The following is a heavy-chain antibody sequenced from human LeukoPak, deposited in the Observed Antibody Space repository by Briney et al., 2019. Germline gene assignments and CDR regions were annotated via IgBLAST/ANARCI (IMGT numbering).Heavy chain of an antibody. J-gene: IGHJ4*02. CDR2: IYNSGST. D-gene: IGHD3-10*01. CDR1: GDSISSGGYF. V-gene: IGHV4-31*03. CDR3: ARGVEFGDYVDY. Sequence: SQTLSLTCTVSGDSISSGGYFWSWIRQHPVKGLEWIGNIYNSGSTDYNPSLISRLTISLDTSKNQFSLRLSSVTAADTAVYYCARGVEFGDYVDYWGQGTLVTVSS.